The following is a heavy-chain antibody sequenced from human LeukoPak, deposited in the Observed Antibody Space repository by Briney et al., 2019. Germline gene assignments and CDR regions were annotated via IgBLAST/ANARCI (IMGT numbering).Heavy chain of an antibody. CDR3: ARLTGESHRPRYGMDV. Sequence: ASVKVSCKASGYTFTGYYMHWVRQAPGQGLEWMGWINPNSGGTNYAQKFQGRVTMTRDTSISTAYMELSRLRSDDTAVYYCARLTGESHRPRYGMDVWGQGTTVTVSS. J-gene: IGHJ6*02. V-gene: IGHV1-2*02. CDR2: INPNSGGT. CDR1: GYTFTGYY. D-gene: IGHD7-27*01.